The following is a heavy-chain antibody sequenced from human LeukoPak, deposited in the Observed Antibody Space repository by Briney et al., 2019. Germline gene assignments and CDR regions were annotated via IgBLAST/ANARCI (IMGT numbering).Heavy chain of an antibody. D-gene: IGHD6-13*01. J-gene: IGHJ4*02. Sequence: GGSLRLSCAASGFIFSSFTMNWVRQAPGKGLEWLSSITSSSDIYYADSLKGRITISRDNPKNSLYLQMNSLRAEDTAVYYCAREAGSTWHPVDYWSQGTLVTVSS. CDR2: ITSSSDI. V-gene: IGHV3-21*01. CDR3: AREAGSTWHPVDY. CDR1: GFIFSSFT.